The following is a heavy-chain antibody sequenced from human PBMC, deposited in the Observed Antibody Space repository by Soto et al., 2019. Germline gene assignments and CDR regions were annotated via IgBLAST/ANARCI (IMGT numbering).Heavy chain of an antibody. CDR2: FDPEDGET. J-gene: IGHJ4*02. CDR3: ATYYYDSSGYYTMYFDY. D-gene: IGHD3-22*01. CDR1: GYTLTELS. Sequence: GASVKVSCKVSGYTLTELSMHWVRQAPGKGLEWMGGFDPEDGETIYAQKFQGRVTMTEDTSTDTAYMELSSLRSEDTAVYYCATYYYDSSGYYTMYFDYWGQGTLVTVSS. V-gene: IGHV1-24*01.